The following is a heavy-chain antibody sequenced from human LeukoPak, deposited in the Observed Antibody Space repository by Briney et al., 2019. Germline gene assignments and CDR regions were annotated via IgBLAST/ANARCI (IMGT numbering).Heavy chain of an antibody. V-gene: IGHV3-15*01. Sequence: GGSLRLSCAASGFTFSNAWMSWVRQAPGKGLEWVGRIKSKTDGGTTDYAAPVKGRFTISRDDSKNTLYLQMNSLETEDTAVYYCTTDPDYYDSSGQVYWGQGTLVTVSS. D-gene: IGHD3-22*01. CDR1: GFTFSNAW. CDR2: IKSKTDGGTT. CDR3: TTDPDYYDSSGQVY. J-gene: IGHJ4*02.